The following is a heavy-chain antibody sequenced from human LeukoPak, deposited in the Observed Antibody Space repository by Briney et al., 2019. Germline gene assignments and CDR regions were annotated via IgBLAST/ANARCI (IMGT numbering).Heavy chain of an antibody. CDR1: GFTFSSYA. Sequence: GGSLRLSCAADGFTFSSYAMHWVRQAPGKGLEWVAVISYDGSNKYYADSVKGRFTISRDNSKNTLYLQMNSLRAEDTAVYYCAREYYAVYYYYGMDVWGQGTTVTVSS. CDR2: ISYDGSNK. D-gene: IGHD2-2*01. CDR3: AREYYAVYYYYGMDV. J-gene: IGHJ6*02. V-gene: IGHV3-30*04.